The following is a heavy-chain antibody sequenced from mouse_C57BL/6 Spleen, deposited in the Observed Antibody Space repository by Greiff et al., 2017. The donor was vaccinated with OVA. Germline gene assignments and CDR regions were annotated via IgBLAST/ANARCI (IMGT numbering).Heavy chain of an antibody. CDR1: GYTFTSYW. J-gene: IGHJ1*03. Sequence: QVQLQQPGAELVKPGASVKLSCKASGYTFTSYWMHWVKQRPGQGLEWIGMIHPNSGSTNYNEKFKSKATLTVDKSSSTTYMQLSSLTSEDSAVYYCARLTTGWYFDVWGTGTTVTVSS. CDR3: ARLTTGWYFDV. D-gene: IGHD1-1*01. CDR2: IHPNSGST. V-gene: IGHV1-64*01.